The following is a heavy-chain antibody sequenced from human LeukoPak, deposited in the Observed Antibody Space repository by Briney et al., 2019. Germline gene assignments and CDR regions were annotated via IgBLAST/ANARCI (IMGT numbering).Heavy chain of an antibody. J-gene: IGHJ5*02. CDR3: TTMGGWSSGWYH. V-gene: IGHV3-15*01. CDR2: IKSKTDGGTT. Sequence: PGGSLRLSCAASGFSFINAWMSWVRQAPGKGLEWVGRIKSKTDGGTTDYAAPVKGRFTISRDDSKNTLYLQMISLKTEDTAVYYRTTMGGWSSGWYHWGQGTLVTVSS. CDR1: GFSFINAW. D-gene: IGHD6-19*01.